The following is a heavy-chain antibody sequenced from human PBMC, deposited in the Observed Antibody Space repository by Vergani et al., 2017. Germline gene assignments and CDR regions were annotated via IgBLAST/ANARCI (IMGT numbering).Heavy chain of an antibody. CDR3: AYPGDPEPVPPYYYVDV. CDR2: IYYSGST. J-gene: IGHJ6*03. CDR1: GGSLSSGDYY. V-gene: IGHV4-30-4*01. Sequence: QVQLQESGPGLVKPSQTLSLTCTVSGGSLSSGDYYWSWIRQPPGKGLEWIGYIYYSGSTYYNPSLKSRVTISVDTSKNQFSLKLSSVNAADTAVYYCAYPGDPEPVPPYYYVDVWGKGTTVTVSS. D-gene: IGHD4-17*01.